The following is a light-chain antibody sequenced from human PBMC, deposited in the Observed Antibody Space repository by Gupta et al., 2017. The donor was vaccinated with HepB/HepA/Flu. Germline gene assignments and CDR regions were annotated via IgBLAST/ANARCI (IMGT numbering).Light chain of an antibody. CDR2: DVS. CDR1: SSDVGGFNS. Sequence: QSALTQPASVSVSPGQSITISCTGSSSDVGGFNSVSWYQQYPGRAPKLLIYDVSNRPSGVSYRFSGSKSGNTASLTISGLQAEDDADYYCSSFRTGSTLVVFGGGTKVTVL. J-gene: IGLJ2*01. V-gene: IGLV2-14*03. CDR3: SSFRTGSTLVV.